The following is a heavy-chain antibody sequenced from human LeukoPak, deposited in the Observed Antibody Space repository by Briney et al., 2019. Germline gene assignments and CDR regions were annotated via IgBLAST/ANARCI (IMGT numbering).Heavy chain of an antibody. D-gene: IGHD6-13*01. J-gene: IGHJ4*02. Sequence: PGGSLRLSCAASGFTFSTYEMDWVRQAPGKELEWVSYISSRGSSIYYADSVKGRSTISRDNAKSSLYLQMSSLRVEDTAVYYCARGAAGGDFDYWGQGTLVTVSS. V-gene: IGHV3-48*03. CDR3: ARGAAGGDFDY. CDR2: ISSRGSSI. CDR1: GFTFSTYE.